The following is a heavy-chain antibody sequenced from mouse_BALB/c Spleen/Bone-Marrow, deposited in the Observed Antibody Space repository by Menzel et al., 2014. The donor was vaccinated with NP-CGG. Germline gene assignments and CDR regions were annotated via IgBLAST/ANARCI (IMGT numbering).Heavy chain of an antibody. V-gene: IGHV1-54*01. J-gene: IGHJ4*01. CDR1: GYAFTNYL. CDR2: INPGSGGT. Sequence: QVHVKQSGAELVRPGTSVKVSCKASGYAFTNYLIEWVKQRPGQGLEWIGVINPGSGGTNYNEKFKGKATLTADKSSSTAYMQLSSLTSDGSAVYFCARSLLRLQNAMDYWGQGTSVTVSS. CDR3: ARSLLRLQNAMDY. D-gene: IGHD1-2*01.